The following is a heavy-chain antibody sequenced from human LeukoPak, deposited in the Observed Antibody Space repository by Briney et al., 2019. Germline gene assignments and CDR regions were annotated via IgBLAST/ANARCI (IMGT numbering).Heavy chain of an antibody. CDR2: ISYDGSNK. V-gene: IGHV3-30-3*01. Sequence: GGSLRLSCAASGFTFSSYAMHWVRQAPGKGLEWVAVISYDGSNKYYADSVKGRFTISRDNPKNTLYLQMNSLRAEDTAVYYCARDFSSGSSSTDYWGQGTLVTVSS. D-gene: IGHD1-26*01. J-gene: IGHJ4*02. CDR3: ARDFSSGSSSTDY. CDR1: GFTFSSYA.